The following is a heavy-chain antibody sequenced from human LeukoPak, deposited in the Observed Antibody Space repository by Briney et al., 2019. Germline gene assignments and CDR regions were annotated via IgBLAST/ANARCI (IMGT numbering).Heavy chain of an antibody. CDR3: VRGPGRGYDLEP. CDR2: ISTGGDI. Sequence: SDTLSLTCAVSAGSICNSYCSWARQPPGKGLEFIGYISTGGDINYSPSLRSRATMSINPSNNQLSLTLTSVTTADTAVYFCVRGPGRGYDLEPWGQGSLVTVSS. D-gene: IGHD3-22*01. J-gene: IGHJ5*02. V-gene: IGHV4-4*08. CDR1: AGSICNSY.